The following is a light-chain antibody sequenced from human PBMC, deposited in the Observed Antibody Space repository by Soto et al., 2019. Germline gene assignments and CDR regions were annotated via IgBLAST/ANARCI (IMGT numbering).Light chain of an antibody. J-gene: IGKJ4*01. V-gene: IGKV1-33*01. Sequence: DLQMTQSPSSLSASVGDTVTITCQASQDISNYLNWYQQKPGKAPKLLIYDASNLETGVPSRFSGSVSGTDFTFTISGLQPEDTATYYCQQYENPLLTFGGGTKVEIK. CDR3: QQYENPLLT. CDR1: QDISNY. CDR2: DAS.